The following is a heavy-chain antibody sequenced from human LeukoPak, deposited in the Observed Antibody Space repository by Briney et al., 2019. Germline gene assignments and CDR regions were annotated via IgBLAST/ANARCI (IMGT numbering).Heavy chain of an antibody. CDR2: IWYDGSNK. V-gene: IGHV3-33*06. Sequence: PGRSLRLSCAASGFTFSTNGMHWVRQAPGKGLEWVAIIWYDGSNKYYADSVKGRFTISRDNSNNTLYLQMNSLRAEDTAVYYCAKDPFYSNYGEDFDYWGQGTLVTVSS. CDR3: AKDPFYSNYGEDFDY. D-gene: IGHD4-11*01. CDR1: GFTFSTNG. J-gene: IGHJ4*02.